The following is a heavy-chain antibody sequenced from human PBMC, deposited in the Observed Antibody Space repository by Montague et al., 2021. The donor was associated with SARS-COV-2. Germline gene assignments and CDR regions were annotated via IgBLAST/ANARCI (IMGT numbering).Heavy chain of an antibody. Sequence: SLRLSCAASGFTFSSYWMSWVRQAPGKGLEWVANIKQDGSEKYYVDSVKGRFTISRDNAKNSLYLQMNSLRAEDTAVYYCARDNSDYAPLVLDYWGQGTLVTVSS. J-gene: IGHJ4*02. CDR2: IKQDGSEK. CDR1: GFTFSSYW. CDR3: ARDNSDYAPLVLDY. V-gene: IGHV3-7*03. D-gene: IGHD4-17*01.